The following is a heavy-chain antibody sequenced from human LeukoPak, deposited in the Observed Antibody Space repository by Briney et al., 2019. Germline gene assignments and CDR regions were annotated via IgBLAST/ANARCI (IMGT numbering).Heavy chain of an antibody. CDR3: ARTDSVPAGDYHYWYMDV. V-gene: IGHV1-2*02. Sequence: GGSMKDSCKASGFTLIDYIHWVRQDPRQGLQWMGWIKSYSGDTDYARRFQGRVTMTRDTSISTVYMELSSLRSDDTAVYYCARTDSVPAGDYHYWYMDVWGKGTTVTVSS. D-gene: IGHD2-2*01. CDR1: GFTLIDY. CDR2: IKSYSGDT. J-gene: IGHJ6*03.